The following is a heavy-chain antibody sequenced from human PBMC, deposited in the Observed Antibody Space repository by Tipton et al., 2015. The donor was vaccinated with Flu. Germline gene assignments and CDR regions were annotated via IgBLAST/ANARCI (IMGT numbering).Heavy chain of an antibody. V-gene: IGHV3-7*01. J-gene: IGHJ2*01. CDR1: GFSFSSYW. Sequence: GSLRLSCAASGFSFSSYWMSWVRQAPGKGLEWVANIKQDGSEKYYVDSVKGRFTISRDNAENSLYLQMNSLRAEDTAVYFCARDLGKPSHDWYFDLWGRGTLVTVSS. CDR2: IKQDGSEK. D-gene: IGHD1-14*01. CDR3: ARDLGKPSHDWYFDL.